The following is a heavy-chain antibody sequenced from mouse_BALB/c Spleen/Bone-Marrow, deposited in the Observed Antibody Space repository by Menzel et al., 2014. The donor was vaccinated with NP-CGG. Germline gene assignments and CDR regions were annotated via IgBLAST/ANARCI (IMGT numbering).Heavy chain of an antibody. V-gene: IGHV1-87*01. CDR1: GYTFTSYW. CDR2: IYPGDGDT. Sequence: QVQLQQSGAELARPGASVKLSCKASGYTFTSYWMQWVKQRPGQGLEWIGAIYPGDGDTRYTQKFKGKATLTADKSFSTAYMQLSSLASEDSAVYYCARGFPFDYWGQGTTLTVSS. J-gene: IGHJ2*01. CDR3: ARGFPFDY.